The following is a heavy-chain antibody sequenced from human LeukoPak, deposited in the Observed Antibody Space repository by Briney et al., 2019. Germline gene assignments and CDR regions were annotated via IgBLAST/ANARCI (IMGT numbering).Heavy chain of an antibody. Sequence: GGSLRLSCTASGFIFSMYAMSWVRQAPGKGLEWVSMISGNGGSTNSADSVKGRFTISRDNSKSTLCLQMNSLRAEGTAVYYCAKQLGYCSDGSCYFPYWGQGTLVTVSS. V-gene: IGHV3-23*01. J-gene: IGHJ4*02. CDR2: ISGNGGST. CDR3: AKQLGYCSDGSCYFPY. D-gene: IGHD2-15*01. CDR1: GFIFSMYA.